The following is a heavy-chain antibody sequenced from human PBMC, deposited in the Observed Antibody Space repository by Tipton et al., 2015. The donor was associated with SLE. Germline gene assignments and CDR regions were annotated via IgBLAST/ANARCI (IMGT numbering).Heavy chain of an antibody. CDR1: GFSVTTNY. V-gene: IGHV3-53*01. CDR3: VRSGIAPTPADVDNWFDP. J-gene: IGHJ5*02. D-gene: IGHD2-2*01. Sequence: SLRLSCAASGFSVTTNYMTWVRQAPGKGLEWVSVIHSDGRTYYADSVKGRFTLSRDNSKNTLYLQMNSLTAEDTAVYYCVRSGIAPTPADVDNWFDPWGQGTLVTVSS. CDR2: IHSDGRT.